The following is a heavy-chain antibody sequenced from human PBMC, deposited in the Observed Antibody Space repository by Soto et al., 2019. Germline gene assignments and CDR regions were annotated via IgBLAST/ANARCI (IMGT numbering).Heavy chain of an antibody. D-gene: IGHD2-21*02. CDR1: GFTFSSYS. V-gene: IGHV3-48*01. Sequence: EVQLVESGGGLVQPGGSLRLSCAASGFTFSSYSMNWVRQAPGKGLEWVSYISSSSSSIYYADSVKGRFTISRDNAKNSLYLQMNSLRAEDTAVYYCARGGRYCGGDCYSAEDYWGQGTLVTVSS. J-gene: IGHJ4*02. CDR2: ISSSSSSI. CDR3: ARGGRYCGGDCYSAEDY.